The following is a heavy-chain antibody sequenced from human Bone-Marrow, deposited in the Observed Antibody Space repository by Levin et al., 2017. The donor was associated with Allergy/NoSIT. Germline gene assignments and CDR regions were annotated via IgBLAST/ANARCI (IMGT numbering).Heavy chain of an antibody. Sequence: GGSLRLSCAASGFTFSNHALNWVRQAPGKGLEWVSTISGSGGNTYYADSVKGRFTVSRDNSKNTLYLQMNDLRAEDSALYYCAKRYCSGGSCERGYYYYGLDVWGQGTTVTVSS. V-gene: IGHV3-23*01. CDR1: GFTFSNHA. J-gene: IGHJ6*02. D-gene: IGHD2-15*01. CDR3: AKRYCSGGSCERGYYYYGLDV. CDR2: ISGSGGNT.